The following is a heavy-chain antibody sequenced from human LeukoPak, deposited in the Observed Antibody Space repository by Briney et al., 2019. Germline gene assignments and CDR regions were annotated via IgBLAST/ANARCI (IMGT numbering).Heavy chain of an antibody. J-gene: IGHJ5*02. D-gene: IGHD6-6*01. CDR2: ISGSGGST. CDR1: GFTFSSYA. V-gene: IGHV3-23*01. Sequence: GGSLRLSCAASGFTFSSYAMSGARQAPGKGLEWVSAISGSGGSTYYADSVKGRFTISRDNSKNTLYLQMNSLRAEDTAVYYCAKDLIGAARPSWFDPWGQGTLVTVSS. CDR3: AKDLIGAARPSWFDP.